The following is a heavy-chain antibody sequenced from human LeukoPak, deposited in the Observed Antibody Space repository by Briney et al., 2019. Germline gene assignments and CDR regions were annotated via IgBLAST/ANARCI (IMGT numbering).Heavy chain of an antibody. D-gene: IGHD5-24*01. CDR2: FYSSGST. J-gene: IGHJ5*02. Sequence: SQTLSLTCTVSGGSISSGLYSWTWIRQPAGKGLEWIGRFYSSGSTNYNPSLKSRVTISVDTSTNQFSLNLSSVTAADTAVYYCTRDRRDGYNYVDLWGQGTLVTVSS. V-gene: IGHV4-61*02. CDR3: TRDRRDGYNYVDL. CDR1: GGSISSGLYS.